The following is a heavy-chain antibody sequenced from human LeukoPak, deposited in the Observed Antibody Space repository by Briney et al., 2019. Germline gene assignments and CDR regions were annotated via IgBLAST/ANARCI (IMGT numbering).Heavy chain of an antibody. CDR2: ISSSGSTV. CDR3: ASDYRGSSYF. CDR1: GLTFSDYY. J-gene: IGHJ4*02. V-gene: IGHV3-11*04. D-gene: IGHD5-18*01. Sequence: GGSLRLSCGASGLTFSDYYMSWLRQAPGKGLEWVSYISSSGSTVYYADSVKGRFTISRDNAKNSLYLQMNSLRAEDTAVYYCASDYRGSSYFWGQGTLVTVSS.